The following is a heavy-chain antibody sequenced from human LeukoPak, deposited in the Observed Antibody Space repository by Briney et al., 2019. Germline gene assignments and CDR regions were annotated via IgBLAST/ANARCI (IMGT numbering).Heavy chain of an antibody. J-gene: IGHJ4*02. V-gene: IGHV3-23*01. CDR3: ATVILVVNDPIDY. CDR2: ISGSGGDT. CDR1: GFTFNTYA. Sequence: GGSLSLSCAASGFTFNTYAMAWVRQAPGKGLEWISGISGSGGDTYYANSVKGRFTISRDNSKNTLYLQMSSLRAEDTAVYYCATVILVVNDPIDYWGRGTLVTVSS. D-gene: IGHD3-22*01.